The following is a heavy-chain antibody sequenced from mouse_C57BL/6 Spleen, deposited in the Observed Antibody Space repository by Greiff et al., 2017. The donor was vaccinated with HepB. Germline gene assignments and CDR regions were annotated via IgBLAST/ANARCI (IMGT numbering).Heavy chain of an antibody. CDR3: ARGAYYGSSPYWYFDV. V-gene: IGHV1-39*01. Sequence: VQLQQSGPELVKPGASVKISCKASGYSFTDYNMNWVKQSNGKSLEWIGVINPNYGTTSYNQKFKGKATLTVDQYSSTAYMQINSLTSEDSAVYYCARGAYYGSSPYWYFDVWGTGTTVTVSS. CDR2: INPNYGTT. D-gene: IGHD1-1*01. J-gene: IGHJ1*03. CDR1: GYSFTDYN.